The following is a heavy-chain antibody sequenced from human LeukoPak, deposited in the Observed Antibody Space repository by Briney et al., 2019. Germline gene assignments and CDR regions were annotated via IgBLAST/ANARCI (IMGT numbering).Heavy chain of an antibody. Sequence: GGFLRLSCAASGFTFSSYGMHWVRQAPGKGLEWVAVISYDGSNKYYADSVKGRFTISRDNSKNTLYLQMNSLRAEDAAVYYCAKAPEGSGWYYFDYWGQGTLVTVSS. V-gene: IGHV3-30*18. J-gene: IGHJ4*02. D-gene: IGHD6-19*01. CDR2: ISYDGSNK. CDR1: GFTFSSYG. CDR3: AKAPEGSGWYYFDY.